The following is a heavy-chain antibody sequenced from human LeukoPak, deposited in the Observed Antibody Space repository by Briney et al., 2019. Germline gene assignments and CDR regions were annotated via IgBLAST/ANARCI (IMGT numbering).Heavy chain of an antibody. Sequence: GGSLRLSCAASGFTFSSYSMNWVRQAPGKGLEWVSYISSSSSTIYYADSVKGRFTISRDNAKNSLYLQMNSLRAEDTAVYYCARVSYDYVWGSYRSPDYWGQGTLVTVSS. D-gene: IGHD3-16*02. V-gene: IGHV3-48*04. J-gene: IGHJ4*02. CDR3: ARVSYDYVWGSYRSPDY. CDR2: ISSSSSTI. CDR1: GFTFSSYS.